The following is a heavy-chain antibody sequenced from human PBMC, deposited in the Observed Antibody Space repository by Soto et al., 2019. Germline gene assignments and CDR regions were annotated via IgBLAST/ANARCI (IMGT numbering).Heavy chain of an antibody. CDR3: AKDLLGYCSSTSCLTGQYGMDV. D-gene: IGHD2-2*01. Sequence: QVQLVESGGGVVQPGRSLRLSCAASGFTFSSYGMHWVRQAPGKGLEWVAVISYDGSNKYYADSVKGRFTISRDNSKNTLYLQMNSLRAEDTAVYYCAKDLLGYCSSTSCLTGQYGMDVWDQGTTVTVSS. CDR2: ISYDGSNK. V-gene: IGHV3-30*18. J-gene: IGHJ6*02. CDR1: GFTFSSYG.